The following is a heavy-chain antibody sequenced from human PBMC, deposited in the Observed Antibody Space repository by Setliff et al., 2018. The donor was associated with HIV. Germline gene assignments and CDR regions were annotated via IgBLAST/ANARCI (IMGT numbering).Heavy chain of an antibody. J-gene: IGHJ4*02. CDR2: ISAYNGHT. D-gene: IGHD6-13*01. CDR1: GYTFTSYG. V-gene: IGHV1-18*01. CDR3: AGGYSSSWYNY. Sequence: ASVKVSCKASGYTFTSYGISWVRQAPGLGLEWMGWISAYNGHTNYAQKLHGRVTMTTDTSTSTAYMELRSLRSDDTAVYYCAGGYSSSWYNYWGQGTLVTVSS.